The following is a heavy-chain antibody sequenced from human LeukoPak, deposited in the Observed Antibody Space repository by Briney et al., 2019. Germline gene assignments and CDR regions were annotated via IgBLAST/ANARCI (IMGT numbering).Heavy chain of an antibody. D-gene: IGHD6-13*01. CDR2: IYYSGST. CDR1: GYFISSSYY. V-gene: IGHV4-38-2*02. J-gene: IGHJ4*02. CDR3: ARDRQQLEHDY. Sequence: SETLSLTCTVSGYFISSSYYWGWIRQPPGKGLEWIGSIYYSGSTYYNPSLKSRVTISVDTSKNQFSLKLSSVTAADTAVYYCARDRQQLEHDYWGQGILVTVSS.